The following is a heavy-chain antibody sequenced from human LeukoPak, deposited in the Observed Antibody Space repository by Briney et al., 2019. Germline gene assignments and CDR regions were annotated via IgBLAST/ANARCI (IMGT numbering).Heavy chain of an antibody. V-gene: IGHV4-31*03. CDR2: IYYSGST. CDR1: GGSISSGGYY. J-gene: IGHJ4*02. D-gene: IGHD3-22*01. CDR3: ARAPGGDSSGGPESFDY. Sequence: PSETLSLTCTVSGGSISSGGYYWSWIRQHPGKGLEWIGYIYYSGSTYYNPSLKSRVSISVDTSKNQFSLELSSVTAADTAVYYCARAPGGDSSGGPESFDYWGQGTLVTVSS.